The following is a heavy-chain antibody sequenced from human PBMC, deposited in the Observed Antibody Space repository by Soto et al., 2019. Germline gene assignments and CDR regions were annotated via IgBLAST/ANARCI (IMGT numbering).Heavy chain of an antibody. Sequence: ASVKVSCKASGYTFTSYGISWVRQAPGQGLEWMGWINAYNGNTNYSQKFQGRGTMTRDTSASTAYMELSSLRSEDTAVYYCARDYLVASTAGPLNWFDPWGQGTLVTVSS. CDR1: GYTFTSYG. CDR3: ARDYLVASTAGPLNWFDP. J-gene: IGHJ5*02. D-gene: IGHD5-12*01. CDR2: INAYNGNT. V-gene: IGHV1-18*01.